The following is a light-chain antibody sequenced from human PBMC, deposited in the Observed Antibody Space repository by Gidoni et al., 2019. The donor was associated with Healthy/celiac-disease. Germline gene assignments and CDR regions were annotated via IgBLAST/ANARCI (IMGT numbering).Light chain of an antibody. J-gene: IGKJ1*01. CDR2: AAS. CDR3: QQSYSTPPWT. V-gene: IGKV1-39*01. Sequence: DIQMTQSPSSLSASVGARVTITCRASQSISSYLNWYQQKPGKAPKLLIYAASSLQSGVPSRFSGSGAGTDFTLTISSLQPEEFATYYCQQSYSTPPWTFGQGTKVEIK. CDR1: QSISSY.